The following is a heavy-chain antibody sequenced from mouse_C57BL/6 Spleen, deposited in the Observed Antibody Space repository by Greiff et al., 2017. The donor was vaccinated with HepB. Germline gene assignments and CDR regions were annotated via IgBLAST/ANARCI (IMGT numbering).Heavy chain of an antibody. CDR1: GYSITSGYY. D-gene: IGHD1-1*01. CDR2: ISYDGSN. J-gene: IGHJ1*03. V-gene: IGHV3-6*01. CDR3: ARDQDGSIALRGYFDV. Sequence: EVKLQESGPGLVKPSQSLSLTCSVTGYSITSGYYWNWIRQFPGNKLEWMGYISYDGSNNYNPSLKNRISITRDTSKNQFFLKLNSVTTEDTATYYCARDQDGSIALRGYFDVWGTGTTVTVSS.